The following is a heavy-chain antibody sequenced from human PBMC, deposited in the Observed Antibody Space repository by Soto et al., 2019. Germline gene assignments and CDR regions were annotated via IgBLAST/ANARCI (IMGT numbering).Heavy chain of an antibody. D-gene: IGHD3-22*01. J-gene: IGHJ4*02. CDR1: GDSISSYY. CDR3: ALRSMAVVPEY. Sequence: QVQLQESGPGLVKPSETLSLTCAVSGDSISSYYCMWIRQPPGKGLESIGYLYYGRSANYNPSLNSRVALSVDTSTNQCSLTLSSMTAADTAVYYCALRSMAVVPEYWGQGTLVTVSS. V-gene: IGHV4-59*01. CDR2: LYYGRSA.